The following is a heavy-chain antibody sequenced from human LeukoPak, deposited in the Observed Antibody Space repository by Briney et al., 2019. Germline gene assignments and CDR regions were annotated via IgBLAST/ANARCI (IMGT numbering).Heavy chain of an antibody. Sequence: GGSLRLSCAASGFTFSSYAMNWVRQAPGKGLEWVSAISGSGGSTYYADSVKGRFTISRDNSKNTLYLQMNSLRAEDTAVYYCAKATQIFTIAPRDYYGMDVWGQGTTVTVSS. CDR1: GFTFSSYA. D-gene: IGHD3-10*01. CDR3: AKATQIFTIAPRDYYGMDV. V-gene: IGHV3-23*01. CDR2: ISGSGGST. J-gene: IGHJ6*02.